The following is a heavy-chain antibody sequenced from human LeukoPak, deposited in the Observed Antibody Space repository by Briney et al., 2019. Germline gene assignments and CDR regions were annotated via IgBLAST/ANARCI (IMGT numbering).Heavy chain of an antibody. Sequence: PGRSLRLSCAASGFTSSSYTIHWVRQAPGKGLERVAVISFDGSNKYYADSVKGRFSISRDNSKNTLYLQMNSLKTEDTAVYYCARVGNYLDYWGQGTLVIVSS. CDR2: ISFDGSNK. J-gene: IGHJ4*02. V-gene: IGHV3-30-3*01. D-gene: IGHD1-26*01. CDR3: ARVGNYLDY. CDR1: GFTSSSYT.